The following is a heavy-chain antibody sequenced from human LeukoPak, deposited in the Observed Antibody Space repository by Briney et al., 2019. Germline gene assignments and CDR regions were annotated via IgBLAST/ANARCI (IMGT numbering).Heavy chain of an antibody. CDR1: GGSISSYY. CDR2: IYYSGST. J-gene: IGHJ6*03. D-gene: IGHD1-20*01. Sequence: SETLSLTCTVSGGSISSYYWSWIRQPPGKGLEWIGYIYYSGSTNYNPSLKSRVTISVDTSKNQFSLKLSSVTAADTAVYYCARWITGTPSYMDVWGKGTTVTVSS. V-gene: IGHV4-59*01. CDR3: ARWITGTPSYMDV.